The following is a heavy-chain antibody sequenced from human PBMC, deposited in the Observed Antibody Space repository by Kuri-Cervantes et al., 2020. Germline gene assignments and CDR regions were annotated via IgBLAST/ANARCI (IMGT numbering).Heavy chain of an antibody. D-gene: IGHD6-19*01. J-gene: IGHJ3*02. Sequence: GGSLRLSCAASGFTFSNYAMHWVRQAPGKGLEWVALISKEGNINYYTDSAKGRFIISRDNPKNTLYLQMNSLRAEDTAVYYCASPTIAVTGIISGTRNAFDIWGQGTMVTVSS. CDR2: ISKEGNIN. CDR3: ASPTIAVTGIISGTRNAFDI. CDR1: GFTFSNYA. V-gene: IGHV3-30-3*01.